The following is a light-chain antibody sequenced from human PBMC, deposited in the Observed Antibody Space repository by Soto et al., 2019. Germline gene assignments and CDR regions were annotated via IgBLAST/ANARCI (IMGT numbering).Light chain of an antibody. CDR2: DAS. Sequence: DIQMTQSPSTLSASVGDRVTITCRASQSISSWLAWYQQKPGKAPKILIYDASSLESGVPSRFSGSGSGTEFTLTISSLQPDDFATYYCQQYNSYLTFGPGTKVDIK. J-gene: IGKJ3*01. CDR1: QSISSW. CDR3: QQYNSYLT. V-gene: IGKV1-5*01.